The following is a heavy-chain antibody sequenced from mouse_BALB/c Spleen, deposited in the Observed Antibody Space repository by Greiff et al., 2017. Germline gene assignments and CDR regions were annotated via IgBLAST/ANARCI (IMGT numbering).Heavy chain of an antibody. V-gene: IGHV1-62-3*01. CDR1: GYTFTSYW. CDR2: IYPGNVNT. Sequence: QVQLQQPGAELVKPGASVKLSCKASGYTFTSYWMHWVKQRPGQGLEWIGWIYPGNVNTKYNEKFKGKATLTADKSSSTAYMQLSSLTSEDSAVYFCARGDAMDYWGQGTSVTVSS. J-gene: IGHJ4*01. CDR3: ARGDAMDY.